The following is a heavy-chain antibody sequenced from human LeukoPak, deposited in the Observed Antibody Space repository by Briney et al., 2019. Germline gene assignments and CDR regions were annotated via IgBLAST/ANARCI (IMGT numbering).Heavy chain of an antibody. CDR2: IYYSGST. CDR3: ASFWGPNYYGSGSYYLY. V-gene: IGHV4-59*01. CDR1: GGSISSYY. J-gene: IGHJ4*02. Sequence: SETLSLTCTVSGGSISSYYWSWIRQPPGKGLEWIGYIYYSGSTKYNPSLKSRVTISVDTSKNQFSLKLSSVTAADTAVYYCASFWGPNYYGSGSYYLYWGQGTLVTVSS. D-gene: IGHD3-10*01.